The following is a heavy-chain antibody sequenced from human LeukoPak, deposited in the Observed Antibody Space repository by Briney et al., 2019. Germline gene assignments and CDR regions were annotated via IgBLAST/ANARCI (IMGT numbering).Heavy chain of an antibody. J-gene: IGHJ4*02. Sequence: PGGSLRLSCAASGFTFSSYGMHWVRQAPGKGLEWVAFIRYDGSNKYYADSVKGRFTISRDNSKNTPYLQMNSLRAEDTAVYYCAKAMDDGGNSPLDYWGQGTLVTVSS. CDR3: AKAMDDGGNSPLDY. V-gene: IGHV3-30*02. D-gene: IGHD4-23*01. CDR2: IRYDGSNK. CDR1: GFTFSSYG.